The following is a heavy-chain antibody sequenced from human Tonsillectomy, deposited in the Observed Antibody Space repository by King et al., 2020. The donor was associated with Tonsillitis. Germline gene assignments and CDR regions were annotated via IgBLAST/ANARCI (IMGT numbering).Heavy chain of an antibody. CDR1: GFSISTSA. J-gene: IGHJ6*02. D-gene: IGHD4-11*01. CDR2: ISFDGGNV. CDR3: ARDLLTVTGPNSYSGMDV. Sequence: QVQLVESGGGVVQPGRSLRLSCAASGFSISTSAMHWVRQAPGKGLEWVALISFDGGNVYYADSVQGRFTISRDTSGKTLYLQMNSLRAEDTAMYYCARDLLTVTGPNSYSGMDVWGQGTTVTVSS. V-gene: IGHV3-30*19.